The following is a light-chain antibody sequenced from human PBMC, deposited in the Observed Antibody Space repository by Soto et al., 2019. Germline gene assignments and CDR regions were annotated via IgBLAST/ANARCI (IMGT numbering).Light chain of an antibody. CDR1: QSVSSN. V-gene: IGKV3-15*01. CDR2: GAS. Sequence: ELVLTQSPATQSLSPGETATLSCRASQSVSSNLAWYQQKPGQAPRLLIYGASTRATGIPARFSGSGSGTEFTLTISSLQSEDFAVYYCQQYNNWPPITFGQGTRLEIK. J-gene: IGKJ5*01. CDR3: QQYNNWPPIT.